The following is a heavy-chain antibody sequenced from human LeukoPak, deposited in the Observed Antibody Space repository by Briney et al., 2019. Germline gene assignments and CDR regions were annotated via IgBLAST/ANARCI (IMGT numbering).Heavy chain of an antibody. CDR2: IYPVDSDT. CDR1: GYSFTSYW. V-gene: IGHV5-51*01. D-gene: IGHD3-10*01. J-gene: IGHJ3*02. Sequence: GESLKISCKGSGYSFTSYWIGWVRQMPGKGLEWMGIIYPVDSDTRYSPSFQGQVTISADKSISTAYLQWSSLKASDTAMYYCARRNHRLLWFGEFAGDAFDIWGQGTMVTVSS. CDR3: ARRNHRLLWFGEFAGDAFDI.